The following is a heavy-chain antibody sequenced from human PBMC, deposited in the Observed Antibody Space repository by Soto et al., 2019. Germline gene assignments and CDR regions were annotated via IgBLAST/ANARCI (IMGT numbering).Heavy chain of an antibody. Sequence: PSETLSLTCTVSGGSIRSGDYYWTWIRQPPGKGLEWIGYVFHTGTAYYYNPSLKRRVNMSIDTSKNQFSLKLNSVTAADTAIYYCVRDSVRSGPAFDSWGQGTQVTVSS. CDR1: GGSIRSGDYY. D-gene: IGHD3-3*01. CDR3: VRDSVRSGPAFDS. J-gene: IGHJ4*02. V-gene: IGHV4-30-4*01. CDR2: VFHTGTAY.